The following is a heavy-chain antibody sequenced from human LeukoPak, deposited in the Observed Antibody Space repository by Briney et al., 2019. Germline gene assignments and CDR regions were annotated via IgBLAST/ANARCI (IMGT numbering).Heavy chain of an antibody. D-gene: IGHD3-22*01. CDR1: GFTFSSYA. Sequence: PGGSLRLSCAASGFTFSSYAMHWVRQAPGKGLEWVAVISYDGSNKYYADSVKGRFTISRDNSKNTLYLQMNSLRAEDTAVYYCARDPYYYDSSGHQLDYWGQGTLVTVSS. CDR2: ISYDGSNK. V-gene: IGHV3-30-3*01. CDR3: ARDPYYYDSSGHQLDY. J-gene: IGHJ4*02.